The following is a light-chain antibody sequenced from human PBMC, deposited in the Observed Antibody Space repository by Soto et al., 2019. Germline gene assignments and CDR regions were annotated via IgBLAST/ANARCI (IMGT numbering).Light chain of an antibody. CDR3: SSHGGANNFYV. Sequence: QSVLTQPASVSGSPGQSITISCTGTSSDIRDYKYVSWYQQHPGKAPKLIIYEVTRRPSGVSDRFSGSKSGNTASLTISGLQAEDEADYYCSSHGGANNFYVFGTGTKVTVL. CDR1: SSDIRDYKY. J-gene: IGLJ1*01. V-gene: IGLV2-14*01. CDR2: EVT.